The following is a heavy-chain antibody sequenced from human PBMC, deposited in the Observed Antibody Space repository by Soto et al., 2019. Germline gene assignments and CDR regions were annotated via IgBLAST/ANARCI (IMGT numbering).Heavy chain of an antibody. V-gene: IGHV1-18*01. D-gene: IGHD1-1*01. CDR1: GYGFTTYG. Sequence: QVHLVQSGAEVKKPGASVKVSCKGSGYGFTTYGITWVRQAPGQGLEWMAWISAHNGNTNYAQKLQGRVTVTRDTSPSTAYMELRSLRSDDTAVYDCARGRYGDYWGQGALVSVSS. CDR3: ARGRYGDY. J-gene: IGHJ4*02. CDR2: ISAHNGNT.